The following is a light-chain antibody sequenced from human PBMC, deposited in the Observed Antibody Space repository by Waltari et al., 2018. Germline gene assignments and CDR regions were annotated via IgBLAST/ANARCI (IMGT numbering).Light chain of an antibody. CDR1: QSINGW. CDR2: KAF. CDR3: QHYSGYPLT. V-gene: IGKV1-5*03. J-gene: IGKJ4*01. Sequence: DIQMTQSPSTLSASVGDRVTITCRASQSINGWLAWYQQKPGKAPKLLIYKAFTLESGVPSRFSCSGSGTQFTLTINSLQPDDVATYYCQHYSGYPLTFGGGTKVDIK.